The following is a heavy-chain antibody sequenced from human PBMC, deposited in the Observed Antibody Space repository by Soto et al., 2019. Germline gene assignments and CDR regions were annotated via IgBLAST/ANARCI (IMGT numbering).Heavy chain of an antibody. J-gene: IGHJ6*03. Sequence: SETLSLTCTVSGGSISSYYWSWIRQPPGKGLEWIGYIYYSGSTNYNPSLKSRVTISVDTSKNQFSLKLSSVTAADTAGYYCARRGEDHIVVEGTRLGYYYYMDVWGKGTTVTVSS. CDR3: ARRGEDHIVVEGTRLGYYYYMDV. D-gene: IGHD2-15*01. CDR2: IYYSGST. CDR1: GGSISSYY. V-gene: IGHV4-59*12.